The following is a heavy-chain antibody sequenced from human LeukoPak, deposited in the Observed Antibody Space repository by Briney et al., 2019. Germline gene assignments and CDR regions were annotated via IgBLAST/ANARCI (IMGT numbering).Heavy chain of an antibody. CDR1: GYTFTGYY. V-gene: IGHV1-2*06. CDR2: INPNSGGT. J-gene: IGHJ4*02. CDR3: APTTVNDFDY. D-gene: IGHD4-17*01. Sequence: ASVKVSCRASGYTFTGYYMHWVRQAPGQGLEWMGRINPNSGGTNYAQKFQGRVTMTRDTSTSTAYMELSRLRSDDTAVYYCAPTTVNDFDYWGQGTLVTVSS.